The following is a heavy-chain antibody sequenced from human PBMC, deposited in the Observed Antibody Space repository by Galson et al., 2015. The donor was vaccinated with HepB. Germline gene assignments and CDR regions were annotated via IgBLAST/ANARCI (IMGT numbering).Heavy chain of an antibody. CDR3: AKDPWGYNSGWTGTFDI. CDR1: GFSFRDYA. D-gene: IGHD6-19*01. V-gene: IGHV3-23*01. J-gene: IGHJ3*02. CDR2: ISGSGGDT. Sequence: SLRLSCAASGFSFRDYAMPWVRQAPGKGLESVSTISGSGGDTLYADSVKGRFIISRDNSKNTLYLEMNSLRVDDTAVYSCAKDPWGYNSGWTGTFDIWGQGTLVTVSS.